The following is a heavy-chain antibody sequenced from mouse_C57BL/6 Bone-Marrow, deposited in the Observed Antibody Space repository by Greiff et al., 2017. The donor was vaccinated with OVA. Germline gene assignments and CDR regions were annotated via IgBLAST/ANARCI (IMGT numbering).Heavy chain of an antibody. CDR3: ARGSYYYGPDD. CDR1: GIDFSRYW. J-gene: IGHJ4*01. Sequence: EVKLLESGGGLVQPGGSLKLSCAASGIDFSRYWMSWVRRAPGKGLEWIGEINPDSSTINYAPSLQDKFIISRDNAKNTLYLQMSKVRAEDTALYYCARGSYYYGPDDWGQGTSVTVSS. CDR2: INPDSSTI. D-gene: IGHD1-1*01. V-gene: IGHV4-1*01.